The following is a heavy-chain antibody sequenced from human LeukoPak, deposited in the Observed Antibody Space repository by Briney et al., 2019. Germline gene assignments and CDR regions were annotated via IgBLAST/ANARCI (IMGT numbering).Heavy chain of an antibody. Sequence: PSETLSLTCTVSGGSISSYYWSWIRQPPGKGLEWIGYIYYSGSTNYNPSLKSRVTISVDTSKNQFSLRLNSVTAADTAVHYCARVTGYMIEDYFDYWGQGTLVTVSS. D-gene: IGHD3-22*01. J-gene: IGHJ4*02. CDR1: GGSISSYY. V-gene: IGHV4-59*01. CDR2: IYYSGST. CDR3: ARVTGYMIEDYFDY.